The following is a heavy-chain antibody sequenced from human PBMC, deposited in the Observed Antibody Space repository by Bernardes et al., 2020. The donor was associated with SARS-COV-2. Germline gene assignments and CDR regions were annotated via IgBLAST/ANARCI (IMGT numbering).Heavy chain of an antibody. D-gene: IGHD3-3*01. Sequence: GGSLRLSCAASGFTVSSNYMSWVRQAPGKGLEWVSGIYSGGSTYYADSVKGRFTISRHNSKNTLYLQMNSLRAEDTAVYYCARDKAIFGGEAYYYGMDVWGQGTTVTVSS. CDR2: IYSGGST. J-gene: IGHJ6*02. CDR3: ARDKAIFGGEAYYYGMDV. CDR1: GFTVSSNY. V-gene: IGHV3-53*04.